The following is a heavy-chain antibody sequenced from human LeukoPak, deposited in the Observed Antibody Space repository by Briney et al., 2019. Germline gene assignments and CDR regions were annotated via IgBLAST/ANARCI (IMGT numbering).Heavy chain of an antibody. V-gene: IGHV1-2*06. CDR2: INPNSGGT. CDR1: GYTFTGYY. CDR3: ARSYSSSSYYYYGMDV. D-gene: IGHD6-6*01. Sequence: ASVKVSCKASGYTFTGYYMHWVRQAPGQGLEWMGRINPNSGGTNYAQKFQGRVTMTRDTSISTAYMELSRLRSDDTAVYYCARSYSSSSYYYYGMDVWGQGTTVTVSS. J-gene: IGHJ6*02.